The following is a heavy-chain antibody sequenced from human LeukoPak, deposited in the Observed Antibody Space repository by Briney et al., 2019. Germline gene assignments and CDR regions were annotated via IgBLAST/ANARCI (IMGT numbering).Heavy chain of an antibody. CDR3: ARSHITRYPLQYYFDL. J-gene: IGHJ4*02. CDR1: GFTFSSYA. D-gene: IGHD2-21*01. CDR2: ISVTGDIT. Sequence: PGGSLRLSCAASGFTFSSYAMSWLRQAPQKGLEWVSGISVTGDITYYADSVKGRFTIARDNSRTTLYLQLNSLRADDTAVYYCARSHITRYPLQYYFDLWGQGAQVIVSS. V-gene: IGHV3-23*01.